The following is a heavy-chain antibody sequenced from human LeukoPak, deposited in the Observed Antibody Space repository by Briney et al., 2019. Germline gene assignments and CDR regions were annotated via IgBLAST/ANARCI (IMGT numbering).Heavy chain of an antibody. D-gene: IGHD6-13*01. CDR1: GGSISSSSYY. Sequence: SETLSLTCTVSGGSISSSSYYWGWIRQPPGKGLEWIGSIHYSGSTNYNPSLKSRVTISVDTSKNQFSLKLSSVTAADTAVYYCAGRMSSSWYNWFDPWGQGTLVTVSS. CDR2: IHYSGST. J-gene: IGHJ5*02. CDR3: AGRMSSSWYNWFDP. V-gene: IGHV4-39*07.